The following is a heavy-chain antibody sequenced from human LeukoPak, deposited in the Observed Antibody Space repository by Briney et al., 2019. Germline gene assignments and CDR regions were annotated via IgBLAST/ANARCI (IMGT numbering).Heavy chain of an antibody. V-gene: IGHV4-34*01. J-gene: IGHJ4*01. Sequence: SSETLSLTCAVYGGSFSGYYWSWIRQPPGKGLEWIGEINHSGSTNYNPSLKSRVTISVDTSKNQFSLKLSSVTAADTAVYYCARLRGRLRGRADFDYWGQEPWSPSPQ. D-gene: IGHD3-10*01. CDR3: ARLRGRLRGRADFDY. CDR2: INHSGST. CDR1: GGSFSGYY.